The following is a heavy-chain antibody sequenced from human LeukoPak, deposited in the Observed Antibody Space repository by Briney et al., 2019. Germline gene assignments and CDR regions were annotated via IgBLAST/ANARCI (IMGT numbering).Heavy chain of an antibody. Sequence: PGGSLRLSCAASGFTFDDYAMHWVRQAPGKGLEWVSLISWDGGSTYYADSAKGRFTISRDNSKNFLYLQMNSLRAEDTALYYCAKDGTGPYGSGSYYYMDVWGKGTTVTVSS. D-gene: IGHD3-10*01. CDR1: GFTFDDYA. CDR2: ISWDGGST. J-gene: IGHJ6*03. V-gene: IGHV3-43D*03. CDR3: AKDGTGPYGSGSYYYMDV.